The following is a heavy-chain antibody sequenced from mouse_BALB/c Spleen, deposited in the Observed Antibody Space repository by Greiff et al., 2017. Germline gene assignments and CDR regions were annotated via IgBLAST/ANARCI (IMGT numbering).Heavy chain of an antibody. J-gene: IGHJ2*01. CDR3: ARGGGVDY. CDR2: IDPSDSYT. CDR1: GYTFTSYW. Sequence: QVQLQQPGAELVKPGASVKISCKASGYTFTSYWMNWVKQRPGQGLEWIGEIDPSDSYTNNNQKFKDKATLTVDKSSSTAYMQLSSLTSEDSAGYYCARGGGVDYWGQGTTLTVSS. V-gene: IGHV1S126*01.